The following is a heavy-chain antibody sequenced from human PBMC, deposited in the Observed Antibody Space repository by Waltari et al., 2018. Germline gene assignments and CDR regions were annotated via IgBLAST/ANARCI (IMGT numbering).Heavy chain of an antibody. V-gene: IGHV3-23*01. J-gene: IGHJ4*02. Sequence: EVQLLESGGGLVRPGGSMRLSWAAFGCAFSCSAMSWVRQALGEGLVWVSAISGSGGSTYYADSVKGRFTISRDNSKNTLYLQMNSLRAEDTAVYYCAKGGSSIAAPTSYFDYWGQGTLVTVSS. CDR3: AKGGSSIAAPTSYFDY. CDR1: GCAFSCSA. CDR2: ISGSGGST. D-gene: IGHD6-6*01.